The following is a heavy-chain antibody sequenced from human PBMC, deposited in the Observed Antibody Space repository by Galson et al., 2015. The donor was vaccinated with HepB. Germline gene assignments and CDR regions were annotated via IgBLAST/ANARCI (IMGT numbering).Heavy chain of an antibody. Sequence: SVKVSCKASGGTFSSYAISWVRQAPGQGLEWMGGIIPIFGTANYAQRFQGRVTITADESTSTAYMELSSLRSEDTAVYYCARDVSMGWGAFDIWGQGTMVTVSS. J-gene: IGHJ3*02. CDR2: IIPIFGTA. CDR1: GGTFSSYA. D-gene: IGHD3-16*01. CDR3: ARDVSMGWGAFDI. V-gene: IGHV1-69*13.